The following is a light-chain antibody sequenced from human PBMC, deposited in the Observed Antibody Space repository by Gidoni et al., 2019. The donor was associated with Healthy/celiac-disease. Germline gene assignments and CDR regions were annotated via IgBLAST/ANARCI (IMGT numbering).Light chain of an antibody. Sequence: EIVLTQSPATLSLSPGERATLSCRASQSVSSYLAWYQQKHGQAPRLLIYDASNRATGIPARFSGSGSGTDFTLTISSLEPEDFAVYYCQQRSNWHQMTFGQGTRLEIK. J-gene: IGKJ5*01. V-gene: IGKV3-11*01. CDR3: QQRSNWHQMT. CDR1: QSVSSY. CDR2: DAS.